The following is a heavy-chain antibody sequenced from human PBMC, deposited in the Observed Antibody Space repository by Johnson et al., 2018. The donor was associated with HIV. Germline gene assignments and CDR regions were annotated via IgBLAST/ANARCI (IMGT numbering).Heavy chain of an antibody. CDR3: ARDGGSYYELDGFEI. V-gene: IGHV3-66*01. CDR1: GFTFSSSY. Sequence: VQLVESGGGLVQPGGSLRLSCVASGFTFSSSYMSWVRQAPGKGLEWVSVIYSDGSTYYADSVNGRFTISTDNAKNSLYLQMNSLRPEDTAVYYGARDGGSYYELDGFEIWGQGTMVTVSS. D-gene: IGHD1-26*01. J-gene: IGHJ3*02. CDR2: IYSDGST.